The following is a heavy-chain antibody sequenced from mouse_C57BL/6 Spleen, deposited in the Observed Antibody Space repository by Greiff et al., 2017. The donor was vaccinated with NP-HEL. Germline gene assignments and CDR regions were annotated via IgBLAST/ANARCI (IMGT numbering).Heavy chain of an antibody. D-gene: IGHD1-2*01. J-gene: IGHJ2*01. CDR3: AREATLSGFDY. Sequence: EVQLVESGGGLVKPGGSLKLSCAASGFTFSSYAMSWVRQTPEKRLEWVATISDGGSYTYYPDNVKGRFTISRDNAKNNLYLQMSHLKSEDTAMYYRAREATLSGFDYWGQGTTLTVSS. V-gene: IGHV5-4*01. CDR2: ISDGGSYT. CDR1: GFTFSSYA.